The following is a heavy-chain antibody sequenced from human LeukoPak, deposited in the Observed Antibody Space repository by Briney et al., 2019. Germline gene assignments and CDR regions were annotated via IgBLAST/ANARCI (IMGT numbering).Heavy chain of an antibody. CDR2: INPSGGST. D-gene: IGHD2-15*01. V-gene: IGHV1-46*01. CDR1: GYTFTSYY. CDR3: ARDAPVGVVVAASRGYYFDY. J-gene: IGHJ4*02. Sequence: ASVKVSCKASGYTFTSYYMHWVRQAPGQGLEWMGIINPSGGSTSYAQKFQGRVTMTRDTSISTAYMELSRLRSDDTAVYYCARDAPVGVVVAASRGYYFDYWGQGTLVTVSS.